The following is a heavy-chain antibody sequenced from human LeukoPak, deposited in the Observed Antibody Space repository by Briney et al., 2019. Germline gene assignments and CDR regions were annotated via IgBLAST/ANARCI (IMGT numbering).Heavy chain of an antibody. Sequence: HPSETLSLTCTVSGGSIISSDYCWGWIRQPPGKGLVWVSRINRDGSSTSYADSVKGRFTISRDNAKNTLYLQMISLRAEDTAVYYCAREGATAVTQIDSWGQGTLVTVSS. CDR1: GGSIISSDYC. CDR3: AREGATAVTQIDS. J-gene: IGHJ4*02. D-gene: IGHD4-23*01. CDR2: INRDGSST. V-gene: IGHV3-74*01.